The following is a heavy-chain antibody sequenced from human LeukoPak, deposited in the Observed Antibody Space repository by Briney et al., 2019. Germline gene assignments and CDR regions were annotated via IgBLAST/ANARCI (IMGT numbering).Heavy chain of an antibody. V-gene: IGHV1-2*06. J-gene: IGHJ6*03. CDR1: GYTFTGYY. CDR2: INPNSGGT. Sequence: ASVKVSCKASGYTFTGYYMHWVRQAPGQGLEWMGRINPNSGGTNYAQKFQGRVTMTRDTSISTAYMELSRLRSDDTAVYYCARSDHYYYYMDVWGKGTTVTVCS. CDR3: ARSDHYYYYMDV.